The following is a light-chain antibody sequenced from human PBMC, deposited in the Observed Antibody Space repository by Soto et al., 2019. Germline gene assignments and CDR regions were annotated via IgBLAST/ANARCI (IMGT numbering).Light chain of an antibody. Sequence: DIQMTQSPSTLSASVGDRVTITCRASQSISSWLAWYQQKPGKAHKLLIYKASSLESGVPSRFNGSGSVTEFTLTISSLQPDDFATYYCHQYNSYPLTFGGGTKVEIK. CDR2: KAS. CDR1: QSISSW. CDR3: HQYNSYPLT. V-gene: IGKV1-5*03. J-gene: IGKJ4*01.